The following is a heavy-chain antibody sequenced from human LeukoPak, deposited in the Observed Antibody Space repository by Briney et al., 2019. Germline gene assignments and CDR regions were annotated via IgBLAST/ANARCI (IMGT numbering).Heavy chain of an antibody. Sequence: GGSLRLSCAASGFTFSSYWMSWVRQAPGKGLEWVGRIKSKTDGGTTDYAAPVKGRFTISRDDSKNTLYLQMNSLKTEDTAVYYCVGATPIAFDIWGQGTMVTVSS. CDR1: GFTFSSYW. CDR2: IKSKTDGGTT. V-gene: IGHV3-15*01. CDR3: VGATPIAFDI. J-gene: IGHJ3*02. D-gene: IGHD1-26*01.